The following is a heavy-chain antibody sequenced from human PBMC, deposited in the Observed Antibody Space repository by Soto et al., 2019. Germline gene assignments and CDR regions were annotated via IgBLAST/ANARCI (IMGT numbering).Heavy chain of an antibody. CDR2: INPSGGST. Sequence: ASVKVSCKASGYTFTSYYMHWVRQAPGQGLEWMGIINPSGGSTSYAQKFQGRVTMTRDTSTSTVYMELSSLRSEDTAVYYCARLTVAGKVSLNPAPSGSYSPARPMVDYWGQGTLVTVSS. J-gene: IGHJ4*02. CDR1: GYTFTSYY. V-gene: IGHV1-46*01. CDR3: ARLTVAGKVSLNPAPSGSYSPARPMVDY. D-gene: IGHD1-26*01.